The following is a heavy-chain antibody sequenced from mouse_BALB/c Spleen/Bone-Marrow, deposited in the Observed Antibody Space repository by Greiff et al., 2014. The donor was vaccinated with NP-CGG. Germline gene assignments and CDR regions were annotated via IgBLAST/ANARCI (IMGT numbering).Heavy chain of an antibody. J-gene: IGHJ1*01. D-gene: IGHD2-4*01. V-gene: IGHV1-7*01. Sequence: QVQLQQSGAELAKPGASVKMSCKASGYTFTTYWIQWGKQRPGQGLEWIGYINPSTGNTEYNQKFRDRATLTADKSSSTPYMQLSSLTSEDSAVYYCARGLRDWYFDVWGAGTTVTVSS. CDR2: INPSTGNT. CDR3: ARGLRDWYFDV. CDR1: GYTFTTYW.